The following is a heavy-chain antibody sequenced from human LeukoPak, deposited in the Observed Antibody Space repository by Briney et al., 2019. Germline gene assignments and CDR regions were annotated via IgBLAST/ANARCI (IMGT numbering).Heavy chain of an antibody. CDR1: GGSLSAYY. J-gene: IGHJ4*02. V-gene: IGHV4-34*01. CDR3: ASAGVVTMIVVAHAGYFDY. CDR2: INHSGST. Sequence: SETLSLTCAVNGGSLSAYYWSWIRQPPGKGLEWIGEINHSGSTNYNPSLKSRVTISVDTSKNQFSLKLSSVTAADTAVYYCASAGVVTMIVVAHAGYFDYWGQGTLVTVSS. D-gene: IGHD3-22*01.